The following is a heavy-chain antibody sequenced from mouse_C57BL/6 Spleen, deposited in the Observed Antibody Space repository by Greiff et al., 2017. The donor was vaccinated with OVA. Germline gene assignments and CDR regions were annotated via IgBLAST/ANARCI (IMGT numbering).Heavy chain of an antibody. D-gene: IGHD4-1*01. CDR1: GYTFTDYN. V-gene: IGHV1-22*01. Sequence: VQLKESGPELVKPGASVQMSCKASGYTFTDYNMHWVKQSHGKSLEWIGYINPNNGGTSYNQKFKGKATLTVNKSSSTAYMELRSLTSEDAAVYYCARRDWDYWYFDVWGTGTTVTVSS. J-gene: IGHJ1*03. CDR2: INPNNGGT. CDR3: ARRDWDYWYFDV.